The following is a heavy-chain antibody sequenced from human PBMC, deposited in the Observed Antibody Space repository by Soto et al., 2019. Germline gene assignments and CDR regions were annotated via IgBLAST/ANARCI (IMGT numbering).Heavy chain of an antibody. V-gene: IGHV3-23*01. J-gene: IGHJ4*02. D-gene: IGHD2-2*01. Sequence: GGSLTLSCAPPSFPFTSYSISWVLHAPGKGLEWVSAISGSGGSTYYADSVKGRLTISRDNSKNTLYLQMNSLRAEDTAVYYCANLVPAAIPDDYWGQGTLVTVSS. CDR1: SFPFTSYS. CDR2: ISGSGGST. CDR3: ANLVPAAIPDDY.